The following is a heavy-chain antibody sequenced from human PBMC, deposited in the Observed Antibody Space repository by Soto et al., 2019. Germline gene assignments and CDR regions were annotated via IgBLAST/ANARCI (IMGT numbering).Heavy chain of an antibody. V-gene: IGHV1-46*03. CDR2: INPSGGST. J-gene: IGHJ6*03. Sequence: ASVKVSCKASGYTFTSYYMHWVRQAPGQGLEWMGIINPSGGSTSYAQKFQGRVTMTRDTSTSTVYMELSSLRSEDTAVYYCARTRAGTTNYYYMDVWGKGTTVTAP. D-gene: IGHD1-7*01. CDR3: ARTRAGTTNYYYMDV. CDR1: GYTFTSYY.